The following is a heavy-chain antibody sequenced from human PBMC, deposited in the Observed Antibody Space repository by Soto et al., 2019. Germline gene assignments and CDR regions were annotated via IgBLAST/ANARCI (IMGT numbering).Heavy chain of an antibody. Sequence: QITLKESGPPLVKPTQTLTLTCTFSGFSLSSTRVAVGWIRQPPGKALEWLALIYWDDDKRYSPFLKSRLTITQDTPKNQVVLTMTNMDPVDTATYYCAHSVVAGLGYYFDYWGQGTLVTVSS. V-gene: IGHV2-5*02. CDR2: IYWDDDK. CDR3: AHSVVAGLGYYFDY. D-gene: IGHD6-19*01. CDR1: GFSLSSTRVA. J-gene: IGHJ4*02.